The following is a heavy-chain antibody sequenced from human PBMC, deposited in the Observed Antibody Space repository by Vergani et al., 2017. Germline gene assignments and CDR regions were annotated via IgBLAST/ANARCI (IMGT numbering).Heavy chain of an antibody. CDR2: IDHTGRP. J-gene: IGHJ6*03. V-gene: IGHV4-34*01. CDR3: ARVNTETNGHLYYYYYMDV. CDR1: GGSFTSYD. Sequence: QVQLQQWGGGLLKPSETLSLTCVVNGGSFTSYDWTWIRQSPGEGLEWVGDIDHTGRPDYNPSLKSRLTMSVDNSRNQFSLRLNSVTATDTAIYFCARVNTETNGHLYYYYYMDVWGQGTAVTVS. D-gene: IGHD4-11*01.